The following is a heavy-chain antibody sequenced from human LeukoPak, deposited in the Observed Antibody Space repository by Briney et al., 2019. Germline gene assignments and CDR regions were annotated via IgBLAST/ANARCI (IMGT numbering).Heavy chain of an antibody. CDR3: ANGDGFDY. V-gene: IGHV3-7*01. CDR2: IKQDGSEK. J-gene: IGHJ4*02. D-gene: IGHD5-24*01. Sequence: GGSLRLSCATSGFTFSTYWMSWVRQAPGKGLEWVANIKQDGSEKYYADSVTSRFTISRDNAKNLLYLQMNSLRVEDTAVYYCANGDGFDYWGQGTLVTVSS. CDR1: GFTFSTYW.